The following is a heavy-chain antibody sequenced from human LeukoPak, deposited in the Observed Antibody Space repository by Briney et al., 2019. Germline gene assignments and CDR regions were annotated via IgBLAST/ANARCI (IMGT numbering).Heavy chain of an antibody. CDR3: AKDREGGVADFFDY. J-gene: IGHJ4*02. CDR1: GFTFSSYA. V-gene: IGHV3-23*01. D-gene: IGHD6-19*01. CDR2: ISGSGDNT. Sequence: PGGSLRLSCAASGFTFSSYAMTWVRQAPGKGLEWVSGISGSGDNTYYADSVKGRFTISRDNSKNTLYLQMYSLRADDTAVYYCAKDREGGVADFFDYWGQGTLVTVSS.